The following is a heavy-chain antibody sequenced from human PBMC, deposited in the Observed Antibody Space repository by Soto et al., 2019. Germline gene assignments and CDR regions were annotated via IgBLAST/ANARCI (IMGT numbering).Heavy chain of an antibody. CDR2: IYYSGST. CDR1: GGSLSSYY. Sequence: PSETLSLTCTVSGGSLSSYYWSWIRQPPGKGLEWIAYIYYSGSTNCNPSLKSRVTISVDTYKNQCSLKLSSVTAADTAVYYCARDNCSGGSCYSDYWGQGTLVTVSS. CDR3: ARDNCSGGSCYSDY. D-gene: IGHD2-15*01. V-gene: IGHV4-59*01. J-gene: IGHJ4*02.